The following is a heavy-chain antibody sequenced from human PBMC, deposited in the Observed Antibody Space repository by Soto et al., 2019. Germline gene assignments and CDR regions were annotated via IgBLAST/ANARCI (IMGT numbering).Heavy chain of an antibody. D-gene: IGHD2-2*01. J-gene: IGHJ5*02. CDR2: IYYSGST. V-gene: IGHV4-30-4*01. Sequence: SETLSLTCTFSGCSISSGDYYLSWIRQPPGKGLEWIGYIYYSGSTYYNPSLESRVTMSVDTSKKQLSLRLRSVTAADTAVYYCARLHCDSPNCVPLDPWGQGTLVTVSS. CDR3: ARLHCDSPNCVPLDP. CDR1: GCSISSGDYY.